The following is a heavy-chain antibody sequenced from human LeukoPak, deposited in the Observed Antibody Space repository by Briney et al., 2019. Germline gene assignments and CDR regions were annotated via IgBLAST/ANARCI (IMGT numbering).Heavy chain of an antibody. CDR2: VNHSGST. CDR1: GGSFSGYY. CDR3: ARVGADTAMAANDY. J-gene: IGHJ4*02. Sequence: PSETLSLTCAVYGGSFSGYYWSWIRQPPGKGLEWIGEVNHSGSTNYNPSLKSRVTISVDTSKHQFSLRLNSVTAADTAVYYCARVGADTAMAANDYWGQGTLVTVSS. V-gene: IGHV4-34*01. D-gene: IGHD5-18*01.